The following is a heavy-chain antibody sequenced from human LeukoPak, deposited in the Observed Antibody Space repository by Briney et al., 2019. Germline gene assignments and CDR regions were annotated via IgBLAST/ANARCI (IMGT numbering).Heavy chain of an antibody. Sequence: ASVKVSCKASGYTFTSYGISWARQAPGQGLEWMGWISAYNGNTNYAQKLQGRVTMTTDTSTSTVYMELSSLRSEDTAVYYCARDHEGGRYYYDSSGYYLDYWGQGTLVTVSS. V-gene: IGHV1-18*01. CDR1: GYTFTSYG. J-gene: IGHJ4*02. D-gene: IGHD3-22*01. CDR2: ISAYNGNT. CDR3: ARDHEGGRYYYDSSGYYLDY.